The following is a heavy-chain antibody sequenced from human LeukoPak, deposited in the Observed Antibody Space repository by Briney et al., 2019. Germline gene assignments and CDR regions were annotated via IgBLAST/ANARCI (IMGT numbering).Heavy chain of an antibody. V-gene: IGHV3-53*01. CDR3: ARGLTVTNSYYFDY. CDR2: IYSGGST. D-gene: IGHD4-11*01. Sequence: GGSLRLSCAASGLTVISNYMSWVRQAPGKGLEGVSVIYSGGSTYYADSVKGRFTISRDNSKNTLYLQMNSLRAEDTAVYYCARGLTVTNSYYFDYWGQGTLVTVSS. CDR1: GLTVISNY. J-gene: IGHJ4*02.